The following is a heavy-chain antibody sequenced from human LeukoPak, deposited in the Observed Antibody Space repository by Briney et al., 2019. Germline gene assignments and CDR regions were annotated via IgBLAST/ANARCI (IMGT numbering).Heavy chain of an antibody. Sequence: PGGSLRLSCAASGFTFSNAWMSWVRQAPGKGLGWVGRIKSKTDGGTTDYAAPVKGRFTISRDDSKNTLYLQMNSLKTEDTAVYYCTTAHYDFWSGEAFDPWGQGTLVTVSS. CDR2: IKSKTDGGTT. D-gene: IGHD3-3*01. J-gene: IGHJ5*02. CDR1: GFTFSNAW. V-gene: IGHV3-15*01. CDR3: TTAHYDFWSGEAFDP.